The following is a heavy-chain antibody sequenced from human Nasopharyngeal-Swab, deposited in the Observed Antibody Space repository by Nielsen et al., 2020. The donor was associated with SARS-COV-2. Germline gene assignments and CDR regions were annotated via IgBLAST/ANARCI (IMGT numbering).Heavy chain of an antibody. V-gene: IGHV1-18*01. CDR3: ARDVRGPMVRGVIIPSFGDY. Sequence: ASVKVSCKASGYTFTSYGISWVRQAPGQGLERMGWISAYNGNTNYAQKLQGRVTMTTDTSTSTAYMELRSLRSDDTAVYYCARDVRGPMVRGVIIPSFGDYWGQGTLVTVSS. J-gene: IGHJ4*02. CDR1: GYTFTSYG. CDR2: ISAYNGNT. D-gene: IGHD3-10*01.